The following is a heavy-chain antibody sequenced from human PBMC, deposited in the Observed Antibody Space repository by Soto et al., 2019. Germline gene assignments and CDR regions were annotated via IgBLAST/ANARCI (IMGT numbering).Heavy chain of an antibody. V-gene: IGHV3-30*18. Sequence: PGGSLRLSYAASGFTFSSYGMHWVRQAPGKGLEWVAVISYDGSNKYYADSVKGRFTISRDNSKNTLYLQMNSLRAEDTAVYYCAKDRTGYGMDVWGQGTTVTVSS. CDR2: ISYDGSNK. CDR1: GFTFSSYG. CDR3: AKDRTGYGMDV. J-gene: IGHJ6*02.